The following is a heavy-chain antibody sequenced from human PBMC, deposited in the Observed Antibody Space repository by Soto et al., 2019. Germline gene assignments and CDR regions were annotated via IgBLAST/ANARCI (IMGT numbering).Heavy chain of an antibody. D-gene: IGHD3-16*01. CDR2: ISGSGGST. CDR3: AREGGGRDTRRRRLGMGWFDP. V-gene: IGHV3-23*01. Sequence: EVQLLESGGGLVQPGGSLRLSCAASGFTFSSYAMSWVRQAPGKGLEWVSAISGSGGSTYYADSVKGRFTISRDNSKNTLYLQMNSLRAEDTAVYYCAREGGGRDTRRRRLGMGWFDPWGQGTLVTVSS. J-gene: IGHJ5*02. CDR1: GFTFSSYA.